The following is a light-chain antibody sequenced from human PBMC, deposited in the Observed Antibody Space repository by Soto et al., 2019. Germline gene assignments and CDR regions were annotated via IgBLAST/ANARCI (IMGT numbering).Light chain of an antibody. CDR3: AAWDDSLNGPV. J-gene: IGLJ2*01. CDR2: SNN. CDR1: SSNIGSNT. Sequence: QSVLTQPPSASGTPGQRVTISCSGSSSNIGSNTVNGYQQLPGTAPKLLIYSNNQRPSGVPDRFSGSKSGTSASLAISGLKSEDEADYYCAAWDDSLNGPVFGGGTKLTVL. V-gene: IGLV1-44*01.